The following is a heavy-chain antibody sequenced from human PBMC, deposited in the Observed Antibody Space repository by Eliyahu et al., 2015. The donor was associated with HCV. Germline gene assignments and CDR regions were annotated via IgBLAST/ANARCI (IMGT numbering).Heavy chain of an antibody. CDR1: GFXFSSHG. CDR2: ISYDGSNK. V-gene: IGHV3-30*18. CDR3: AKDRVDTDGMDV. Sequence: QVQLVESGGGVVQPGRSLRLSXAASGFXFSSHGMHWVRQAPGKGLEWVAVISYDGSNKYYADSVKGRFTISRDNSKNTLYLQMNSLRAEDTAVYYCAKDRVDTDGMDVWGQGTTVTVSS. J-gene: IGHJ6*02. D-gene: IGHD5-18*01.